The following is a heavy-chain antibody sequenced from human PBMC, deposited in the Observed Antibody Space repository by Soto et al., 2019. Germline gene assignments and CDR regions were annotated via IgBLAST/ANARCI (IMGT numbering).Heavy chain of an antibody. J-gene: IGHJ4*02. D-gene: IGHD3-22*01. CDR2: IIPMFDTA. CDR1: GGTFSSYA. Sequence: QVQLVQSGAEVKKPGSSVKVSCKASGGTFSSYAFSWVRQAPGQGLEWMGGIIPMFDTANYAQKFQDRVTISSDVSTSTAYMELSSLTSEDRAVYYCARSLTYYYETSGYYLGNIWGQGTLVTVSS. CDR3: ARSLTYYYETSGYYLGNI. V-gene: IGHV1-69*01.